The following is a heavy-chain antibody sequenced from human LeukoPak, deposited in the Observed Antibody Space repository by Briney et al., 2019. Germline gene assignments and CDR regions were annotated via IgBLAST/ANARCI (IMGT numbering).Heavy chain of an antibody. CDR2: IYHSGST. V-gene: IGHV4-38-2*01. CDR3: ASEGRESTFDY. J-gene: IGHJ4*02. CDR1: GYSISSGYY. D-gene: IGHD3-10*01. Sequence: SETLSLTCAVSGYSISSGYYWGWIRQPPGKGLEWIGSIYHSGSTYYNPSLKSRVTISVDTSKNQFSLKLSSVTAADTAVYYCASEGRESTFDYWGQRTLVTVSS.